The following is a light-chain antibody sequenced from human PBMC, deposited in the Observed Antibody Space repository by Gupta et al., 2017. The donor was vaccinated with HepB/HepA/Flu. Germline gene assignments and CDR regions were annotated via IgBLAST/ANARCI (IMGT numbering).Light chain of an antibody. Sequence: DIVLTQTPLSSSVTLGQPASISCRSSQSLIHSDGNIYFNWLHQRPGQPPRLLIYGGSSRGSGVPDRFSGSGTGADFTLKISRVEAEDVGIYYCRQRKHFPSSFGQGTKLEIK. CDR2: GGS. CDR1: QSLIHSDGNIY. CDR3: RQRKHFPSS. J-gene: IGKJ2*04. V-gene: IGKV2-24*01.